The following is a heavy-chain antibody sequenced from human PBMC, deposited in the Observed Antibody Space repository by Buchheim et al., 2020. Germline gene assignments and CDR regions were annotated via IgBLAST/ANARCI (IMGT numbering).Heavy chain of an antibody. CDR2: ISSSSTI. Sequence: EVQLVESGGGLVQPGGSLRLSCAASGFTFSSYSMNWVRQAPGKGLEWVSYISSSSTIYYADSVKGRFPISRDNATNSLYLQLNSLRAEDTAVYYCASGGGRWLQHDYWGQGTL. CDR3: ASGGGRWLQHDY. D-gene: IGHD5-24*01. CDR1: GFTFSSYS. J-gene: IGHJ4*02. V-gene: IGHV3-48*01.